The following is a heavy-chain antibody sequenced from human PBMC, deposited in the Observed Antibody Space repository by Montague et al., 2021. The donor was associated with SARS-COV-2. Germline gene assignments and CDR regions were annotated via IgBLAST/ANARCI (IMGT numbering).Heavy chain of an antibody. V-gene: IGHV4-61*02. D-gene: IGHD3-10*01. CDR3: AREISGPDYFDY. J-gene: IGHJ4*02. CDR2: IYTSGGA. Sequence: TLSLTCSVSGGSISSGSYYWSWIRQPAGKGLEWIGRIYTSGGANYNPSLNSRVTISVDTSKNHFSLKLRSVTAADTAVYYCAREISGPDYFDYWGQGTLVTVSS. CDR1: GGSISSGSYY.